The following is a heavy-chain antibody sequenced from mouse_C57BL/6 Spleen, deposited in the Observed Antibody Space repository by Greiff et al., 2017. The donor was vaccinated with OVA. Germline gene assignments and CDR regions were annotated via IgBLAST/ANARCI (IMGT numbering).Heavy chain of an antibody. CDR1: GFTFNTYA. CDR3: ARDEGDDYGNYDGFAY. J-gene: IGHJ3*01. CDR2: IRSKSSNYAT. Sequence: GGGLVQPKGSLKLSCAASGFTFNTYAMHWVRQAPGKGLEWVARIRSKSSNYATYYADSVKARFTISRDDSQSMLYLQMNNLKTEDTAMYYCARDEGDDYGNYDGFAYWGQGTLVTVSA. D-gene: IGHD2-1*01. V-gene: IGHV10-3*01.